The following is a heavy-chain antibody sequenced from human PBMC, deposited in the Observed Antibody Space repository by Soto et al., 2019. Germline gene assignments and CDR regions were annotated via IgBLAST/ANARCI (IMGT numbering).Heavy chain of an antibody. CDR2: IIPIFGTA. Sequence: QVQLVQSGAEVKKPGSSVKVSCKASGGTFSSYAISWVRQAPGQGLEWMGGIIPIFGTANYAQKFQGRVTXXAXEYXSTAYMELSSLRSEATAVYYCASEPRGYSYRPIDYWGQGTLVTVSS. CDR3: ASEPRGYSYRPIDY. J-gene: IGHJ4*02. D-gene: IGHD5-18*01. CDR1: GGTFSSYA. V-gene: IGHV1-69*12.